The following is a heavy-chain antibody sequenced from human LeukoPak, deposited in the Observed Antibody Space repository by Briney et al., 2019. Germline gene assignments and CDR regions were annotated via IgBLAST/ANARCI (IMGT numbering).Heavy chain of an antibody. CDR3: ARQAEIAAAGTRYFDY. D-gene: IGHD6-13*01. J-gene: IGHJ4*02. Sequence: GESLKISCKGSGYSFTSYWIGWVRQMPGKGLEWSGIIYPGDSDTRYSPSFQGQFTISADKSISTAYLQWRSLKASDTAMYYCARQAEIAAAGTRYFDYWGQGTLVTVSS. V-gene: IGHV5-51*01. CDR2: IYPGDSDT. CDR1: GYSFTSYW.